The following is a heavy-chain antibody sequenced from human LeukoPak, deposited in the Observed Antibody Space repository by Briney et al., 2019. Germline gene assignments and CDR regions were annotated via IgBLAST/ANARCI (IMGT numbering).Heavy chain of an antibody. J-gene: IGHJ4*02. D-gene: IGHD1-26*01. V-gene: IGHV3-48*04. CDR2: ISSSGSTK. CDR1: GFTFSSYA. Sequence: SGGSLRLSCAASGFTFSSYAMHWVRQAPGKGLEWVSYISSSGSTKYYADSVKGRFTISRDNAKNSLYLQMNSLRAEDTAVYYCPRGSEWDLLGSCDYWGQGTLVTVSS. CDR3: PRGSEWDLLGSCDY.